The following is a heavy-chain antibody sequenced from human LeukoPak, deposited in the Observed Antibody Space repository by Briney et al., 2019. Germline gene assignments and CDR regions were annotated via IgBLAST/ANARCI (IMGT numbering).Heavy chain of an antibody. V-gene: IGHV4-4*07. CDR2: ISTSGST. D-gene: IGHD1-26*01. CDR1: GGSINSYY. Sequence: SETLSLACTVSGGSINSYYWSWIRQPAGKGLEWIGHISTSGSTNYNPSLKSRGTMSLDTSKNHFSLKLSSVTAADTAVYFCARDLPGGSSGYFDYWGQGTLVTVSS. J-gene: IGHJ4*02. CDR3: ARDLPGGSSGYFDY.